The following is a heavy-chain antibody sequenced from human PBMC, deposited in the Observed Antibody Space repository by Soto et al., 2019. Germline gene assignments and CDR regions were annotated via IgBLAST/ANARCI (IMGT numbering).Heavy chain of an antibody. CDR2: IYPGDSDT. J-gene: IGHJ6*02. Sequence: GESLKISCQGTGYSFTRYWIGWARQMSGKGLEWMGIIYPGDSDTRYSPSFQGQVTISADKSISTAYLQWSSLKASDTAMYYCARGVYEMEYDPYSMDAWGQGTTVTVSS. CDR1: GYSFTRYW. V-gene: IGHV5-51*01. CDR3: ARGVYEMEYDPYSMDA. D-gene: IGHD2-8*01.